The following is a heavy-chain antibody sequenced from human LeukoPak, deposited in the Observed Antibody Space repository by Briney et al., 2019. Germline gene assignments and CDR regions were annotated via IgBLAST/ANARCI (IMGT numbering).Heavy chain of an antibody. J-gene: IGHJ4*02. CDR3: AKYARGDTIFGVVINFDY. CDR1: GFTFSSYA. V-gene: IGHV3-23*01. D-gene: IGHD3-3*01. Sequence: PGGSLRLSCAASGFTFSSYAMSWVRHAPGKGLEWVSAISGSGGSTYYADSVKGRFTISRDNSKNTLYLQMNSLRAEDTAVYYCAKYARGDTIFGVVINFDYWGQGTLVTVSS. CDR2: ISGSGGST.